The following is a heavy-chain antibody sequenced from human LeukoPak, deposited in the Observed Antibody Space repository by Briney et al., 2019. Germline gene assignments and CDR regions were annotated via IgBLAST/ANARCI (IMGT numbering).Heavy chain of an antibody. V-gene: IGHV3-21*01. D-gene: IGHD6-19*01. J-gene: IGHJ4*02. CDR1: GFTFSSYS. Sequence: PGGSLRLSCAASGFTFSSYSMNWVRKAPGKGLEWVSSISSSSSYIYYADSVKGRFTISRDNAKNSLYLQMNSLRAEDTAVYYCARDLSPVESYIVAGTGDYWGQGTLVTVSS. CDR3: ARDLSPVESYIVAGTGDY. CDR2: ISSSSSYI.